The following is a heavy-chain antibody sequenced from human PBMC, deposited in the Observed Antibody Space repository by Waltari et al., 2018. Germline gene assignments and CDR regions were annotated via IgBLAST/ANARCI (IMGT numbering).Heavy chain of an antibody. CDR3: AKDGGSGPPDDY. Sequence: QVQLVQSGAEVKKPGASVKVSCKASGYTFTGYYMHWVRQAPGQGLEWMGRINPNRGGTNYAQMFQGRVTMTRDTSSSTAYMELSRLRSDDTAVYYCAKDGGSGPPDDYWGQGTLVTVSS. V-gene: IGHV1-2*06. CDR1: GYTFTGYY. D-gene: IGHD3-10*01. J-gene: IGHJ4*02. CDR2: INPNRGGT.